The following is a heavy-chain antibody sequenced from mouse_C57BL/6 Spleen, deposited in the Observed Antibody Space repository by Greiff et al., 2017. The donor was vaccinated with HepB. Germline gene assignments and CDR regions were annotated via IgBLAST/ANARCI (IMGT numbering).Heavy chain of an antibody. J-gene: IGHJ2*01. CDR1: GFSLTSYG. D-gene: IGHD1-1*01. Sequence: QVQLQQSGPGLVQPSQSLSITCTVSGFSLTSYGVHWVRQSPGKGLEWLGVIWSGGSTDYNAAFISRLSISKDNSKSQVFFKMNSLQADDTAIYYCARGYYGSSSYYFDYWGQGTTLTVSS. CDR2: IWSGGST. V-gene: IGHV2-2*01. CDR3: ARGYYGSSSYYFDY.